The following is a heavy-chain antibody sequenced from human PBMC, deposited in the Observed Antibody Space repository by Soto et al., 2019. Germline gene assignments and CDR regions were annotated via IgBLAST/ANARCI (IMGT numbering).Heavy chain of an antibody. D-gene: IGHD4-17*01. J-gene: IGHJ4*02. V-gene: IGHV3-11*01. CDR2: ISSSGSTI. CDR1: GFTFSDYY. Sequence: GGSLRLSCAASGFTFSDYYMSWIRQAPGKGLEWVSYISSSGSTIYYADSVKGRFTISRDNAKNSLYLQMNSLRAEDTAVYYCVTDYGDYESRFDYRAQRTLVTVSS. CDR3: VTDYGDYESRFDY.